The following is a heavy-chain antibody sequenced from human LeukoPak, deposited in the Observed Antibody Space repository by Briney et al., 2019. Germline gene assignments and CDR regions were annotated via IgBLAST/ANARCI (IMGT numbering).Heavy chain of an antibody. CDR1: GGSFSGYY. Sequence: SETLSLTCAVYGGSFSGYYWSWIRQPPGKGLEWIGEMNHSGGTNYNPSLKSRVTISIDTSKNQFSLKVSSVTAVDTAVYYCARYGIRVILGFIKPENHFDSWGQGTLVTVSS. J-gene: IGHJ4*02. CDR3: ARYGIRVILGFIKPENHFDS. D-gene: IGHD3-10*01. CDR2: MNHSGGT. V-gene: IGHV4-34*01.